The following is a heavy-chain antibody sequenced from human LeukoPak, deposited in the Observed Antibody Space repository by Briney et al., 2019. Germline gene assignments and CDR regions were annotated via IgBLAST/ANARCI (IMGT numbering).Heavy chain of an antibody. CDR1: GWSFSAYY. Sequence: SETLSLTCAVYGWSFSAYYCSWIRQPPGKGLDGMGEINHSGSTNYKPSLKSRITISLDTSKNQLSLQSNSVTAENTAVYSCARGPATLELEGSNWFAPWGKGTMVTASS. CDR3: ARGPATLELEGSNWFAP. J-gene: IGHJ5*02. D-gene: IGHD1-7*01. CDR2: INHSGST. V-gene: IGHV4-34*01.